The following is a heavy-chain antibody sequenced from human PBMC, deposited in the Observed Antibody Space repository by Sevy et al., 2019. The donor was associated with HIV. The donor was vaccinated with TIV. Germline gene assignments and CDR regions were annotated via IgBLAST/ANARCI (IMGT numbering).Heavy chain of an antibody. V-gene: IGHV3-23*01. CDR2: FSFGCGKI. CDR3: AREGCSKPHDY. Sequence: GGSLRLSCAASGFTFSSYAMSWVRQAPGKGLEWVSTFSFGCGKINYADSVQGRFTISRDNSKNTLYLQMHSLRAEDTAVYYCAREGCSKPHDYWGQGTLVTVSS. J-gene: IGHJ4*02. D-gene: IGHD3-10*02. CDR1: GFTFSSYA.